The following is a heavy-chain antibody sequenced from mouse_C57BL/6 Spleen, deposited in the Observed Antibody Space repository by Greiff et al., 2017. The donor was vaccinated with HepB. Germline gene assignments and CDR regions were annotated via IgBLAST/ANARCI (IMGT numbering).Heavy chain of an antibody. Sequence: VQLQQSGPELVKPGASVKISCKASGYAFSSSWMNWVKQRPGKGLEWIGRIYPGDGDTNYNGKFKGKATLTADKSSSTAYMQLSSLTSEDSAVYVGASRYSSYAMDYWGQGTSVTVSS. J-gene: IGHJ4*01. CDR1: GYAFSSSW. D-gene: IGHD1-1*01. V-gene: IGHV1-82*01. CDR2: IYPGDGDT. CDR3: ASRYSSYAMDY.